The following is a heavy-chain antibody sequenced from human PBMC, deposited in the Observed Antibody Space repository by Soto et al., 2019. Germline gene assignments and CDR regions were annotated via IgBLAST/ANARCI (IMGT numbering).Heavy chain of an antibody. Sequence: EVQLVESGGGLVKPGGSLRLCCAASGFTFSTYSMTWVRQAPGKGLEWVSSISSSSDYIYYADSVKGRFTISRDNAKNSLYLQMNSLSDEDTAVYYCASGGTTGTTATNWFDPWGQGTLVTVSS. J-gene: IGHJ5*02. D-gene: IGHD1-1*01. CDR3: ASGGTTGTTATNWFDP. CDR2: ISSSSDYI. V-gene: IGHV3-21*01. CDR1: GFTFSTYS.